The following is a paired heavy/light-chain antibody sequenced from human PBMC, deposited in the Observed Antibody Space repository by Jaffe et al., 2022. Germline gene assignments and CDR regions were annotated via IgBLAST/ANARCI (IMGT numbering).Light chain of an antibody. V-gene: IGKV2-30*02. CDR2: KVS. Sequence: DVVMTQSPLSLPVTLGQPASISCRSSQSLVHSDGNTYLNWFQQRPGQSPRRLIYKVSNRDSGVPDRFSGSGSGTDFTLKISRVEAEDVGVYYCMQGTHWPPGFTFGGGTKVEIK. CDR3: MQGTHWPPGFT. J-gene: IGKJ4*01. CDR1: QSLVHSDGNTY.
Heavy chain of an antibody. Sequence: QVQLVQSGAEVKKPGASVKVSCKASGYTFTSYDINWVRQATGQGLEWMGWMNPNSGNTGYAQKFQGRVTMTRNTSISTAYMELSSLRSEDTAVYYCARGRSFWYYYGSGSYRHAFDIWGQGTMVTVSS. CDR1: GYTFTSYD. D-gene: IGHD3-10*01. J-gene: IGHJ3*02. V-gene: IGHV1-8*01. CDR2: MNPNSGNT. CDR3: ARGRSFWYYYGSGSYRHAFDI.